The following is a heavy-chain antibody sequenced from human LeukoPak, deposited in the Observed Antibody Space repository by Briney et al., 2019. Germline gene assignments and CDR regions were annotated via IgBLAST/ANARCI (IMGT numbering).Heavy chain of an antibody. J-gene: IGHJ4*02. CDR2: IYYTGRT. Sequence: SETLSLTCSVSGASISDETYYWGWIRQPPGKGLEGIGSIYYTGRTYDNPSLKSRVTISVDTSKNQFSLKLSSVTAADTAVYYCARRGGSGRAFDYWGQGTLVTVSS. D-gene: IGHD1-26*01. CDR1: GASISDETYY. V-gene: IGHV4-39*01. CDR3: ARRGGSGRAFDY.